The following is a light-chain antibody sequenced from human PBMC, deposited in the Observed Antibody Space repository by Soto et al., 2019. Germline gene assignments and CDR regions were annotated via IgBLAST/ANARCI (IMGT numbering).Light chain of an antibody. V-gene: IGKV1-5*01. CDR1: QNIGHW. J-gene: IGKJ1*01. CDR2: DAS. Sequence: GDTVTVTCRASQNIGHWLAWYQHKPGTAPNLLIYDASNLEDGVPSRFSAGGSGTEFTLSISSLQPDDFATYYCQQYDIYPWTFGQGMKVE. CDR3: QQYDIYPWT.